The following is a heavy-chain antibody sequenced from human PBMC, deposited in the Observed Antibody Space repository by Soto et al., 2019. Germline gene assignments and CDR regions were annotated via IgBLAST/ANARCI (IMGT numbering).Heavy chain of an antibody. J-gene: IGHJ4*02. Sequence: QVQLQESGPGLVKPSGTLSLTCAVSSGSISNGFWWTWVRQSPEKGLEWIGQIYESGTTDYHPSPQSPVTMSIDKAKNQFSLEFNSVTAADTAVYFCAKRRVTPANFFEYWGQGTLVTVSS. D-gene: IGHD3-10*01. CDR3: AKRRVTPANFFEY. CDR2: IYESGTT. V-gene: IGHV4-4*02. CDR1: SGSISNGFW.